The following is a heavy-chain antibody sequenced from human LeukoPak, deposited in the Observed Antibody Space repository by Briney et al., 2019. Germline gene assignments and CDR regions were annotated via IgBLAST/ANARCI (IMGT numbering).Heavy chain of an antibody. CDR1: GGTFSSYA. J-gene: IGHJ4*02. CDR3: ARWRLDYYGSGSYCRDLDY. V-gene: IGHV1-69*01. Sequence: SVKVSCKASGGTFSSYAISWVRQAPGQGLEWMGGIIPIFGTANYAQKFQGRVTITADESTSTAYMELSSLRSEDTAVYYCARWRLDYYGSGSYCRDLDYWGQGTLVTVSS. D-gene: IGHD3-10*01. CDR2: IIPIFGTA.